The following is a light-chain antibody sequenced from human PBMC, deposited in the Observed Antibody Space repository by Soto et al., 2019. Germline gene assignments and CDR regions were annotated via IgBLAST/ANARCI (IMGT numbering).Light chain of an antibody. CDR3: QQYDNWPFT. J-gene: IGKJ3*01. Sequence: EIVMTQSPATLSVSPGERATLFCRASQSVSSNLAWYQQKRGQAPRLLIYGASTRATGIPARFSGSGSGTEFTLTISSLQSEDFAVYYCQQYDNWPFTFGPGTKVDIK. CDR1: QSVSSN. CDR2: GAS. V-gene: IGKV3-15*01.